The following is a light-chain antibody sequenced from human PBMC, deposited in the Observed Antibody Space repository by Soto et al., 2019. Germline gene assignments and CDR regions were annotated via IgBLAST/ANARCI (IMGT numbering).Light chain of an antibody. CDR2: EAS. CDR1: HPLXTY. Sequence: EIKLTQSPSLLSASAGDGVTMTCRASHPLXTYLNWFEQKPGEPPKLMXYEASTWPSGVPSRCSGSGSGTDFTLTISCMQSEDFATYYCQQYNSYSWTFGQGTKVEIK. J-gene: IGKJ1*01. V-gene: IGKV1-9*01. CDR3: QQYNSYSWT.